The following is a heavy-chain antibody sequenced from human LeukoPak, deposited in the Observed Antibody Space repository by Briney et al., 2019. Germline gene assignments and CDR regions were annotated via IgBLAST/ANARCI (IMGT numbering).Heavy chain of an antibody. J-gene: IGHJ4*02. V-gene: IGHV3-23*01. CDR3: AKGQELDDGVFDS. D-gene: IGHD1-1*01. CDR2: IRSNGDTA. Sequence: GGSLRLSCAASGFTFSRIAMTRVRQAPGKGLEWVSTIRSNGDTAYNADSVRGQFAISRDNSKNALFLQMNSLRVEDTAIYYCAKGQELDDGVFDSWGQGTLVTVSS. CDR1: GFTFSRIA.